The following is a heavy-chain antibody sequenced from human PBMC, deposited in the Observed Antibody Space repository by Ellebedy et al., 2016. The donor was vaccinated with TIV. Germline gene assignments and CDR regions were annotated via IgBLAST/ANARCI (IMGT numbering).Heavy chain of an antibody. V-gene: IGHV3-23*01. CDR1: GFTFSSYS. Sequence: GESLKISCAASGFTFSSYSMNWVRQAPGKGLEWVSGISVSGGSTYNADSVKGRFNISRDNSKNMMYLQMNSLRADDTAVYYCAKRSQFSSISCFDCWGQGTLVTVSS. CDR2: ISVSGGST. J-gene: IGHJ4*02. D-gene: IGHD6-13*01. CDR3: AKRSQFSSISCFDC.